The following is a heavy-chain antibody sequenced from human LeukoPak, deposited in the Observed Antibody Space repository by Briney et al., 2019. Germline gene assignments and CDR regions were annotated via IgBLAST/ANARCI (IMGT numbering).Heavy chain of an antibody. Sequence: GASVKVSCKASGGTFSSYAISWVRQAPGQGLEWMGGIIPIFGTANYAQKFQGRVTITTDESTSTAYMELSSLRSEDTAVYYCARVEGRGDGVDYYYYMDVWGKGTTVTVSS. J-gene: IGHJ6*03. CDR1: GGTFSSYA. V-gene: IGHV1-69*05. CDR2: IIPIFGTA. CDR3: ARVEGRGDGVDYYYYMDV. D-gene: IGHD2-21*01.